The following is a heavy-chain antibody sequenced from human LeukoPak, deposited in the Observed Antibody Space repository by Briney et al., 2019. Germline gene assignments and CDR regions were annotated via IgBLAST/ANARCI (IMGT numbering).Heavy chain of an antibody. CDR3: ARGHVIPAPPADY. CDR1: GYTFTGYY. CDR2: INPNSGGT. D-gene: IGHD2-2*02. V-gene: IGHV1-2*02. J-gene: IGHJ4*02. Sequence: ASVKVSCKASGYTFTGYYMHWVRQAPGQGLEWMGWINPNSGGTNYAQKFQGRVTMIRDTSISTAYMELSRLRSDDTAVYYCARGHVIPAPPADYWGQGTLVTVSS.